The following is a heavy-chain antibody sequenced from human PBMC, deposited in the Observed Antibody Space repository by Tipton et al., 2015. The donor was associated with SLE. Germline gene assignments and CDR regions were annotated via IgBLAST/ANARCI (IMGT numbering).Heavy chain of an antibody. J-gene: IGHJ4*02. CDR2: IKPDGSEK. CDR3: ARLRGYYDSSGYSHYFDY. Sequence: SLRLSCAASGLTFRNYWMNWVRQAPGKGLEWVANIKPDGSEKYYVDSLKGRFTISRDNAKNSLYLQMNSLRAEDTAVYYCARLRGYYDSSGYSHYFDYWGQGTLVTVSS. V-gene: IGHV3-7*03. CDR1: GLTFRNYW. D-gene: IGHD3-22*01.